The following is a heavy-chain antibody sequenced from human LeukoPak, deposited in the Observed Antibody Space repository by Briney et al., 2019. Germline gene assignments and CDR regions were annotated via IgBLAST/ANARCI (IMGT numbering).Heavy chain of an antibody. Sequence: KPGGSLRLSCAASGFTFSSYSMNWVRQAPGKGLEWVSSISSSSSYIYYAGSVKGRFTISRDNAKSSLYLQMNSLRAEDTAVYYCATESGAYCSSTSCYYYWGQGTLVTVSS. CDR2: ISSSSSYI. V-gene: IGHV3-21*01. CDR3: ATESGAYCSSTSCYYY. J-gene: IGHJ4*02. D-gene: IGHD2-2*01. CDR1: GFTFSSYS.